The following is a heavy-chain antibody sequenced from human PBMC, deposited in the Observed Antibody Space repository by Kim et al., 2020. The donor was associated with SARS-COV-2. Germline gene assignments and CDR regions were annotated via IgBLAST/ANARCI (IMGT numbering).Heavy chain of an antibody. CDR2: INPNSGGT. J-gene: IGHJ3*02. V-gene: IGHV1-2*02. D-gene: IGHD2-15*01. CDR3: ARGGTKDGYSLTGDSFDI. Sequence: ASVKVSCKASGYTFTGYYMHWVRQAPGQGLEWMGWINPNSGGTNYAQKFQGRVTMTRDTSIRTAYMELSRLRSDDTAVYYCARGGTKDGYSLTGDSFDIWGQGTMVTVSS. CDR1: GYTFTGYY.